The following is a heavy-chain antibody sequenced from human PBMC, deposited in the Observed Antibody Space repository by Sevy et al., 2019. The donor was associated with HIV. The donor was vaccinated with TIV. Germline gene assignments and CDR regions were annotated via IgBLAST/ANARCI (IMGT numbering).Heavy chain of an antibody. CDR3: ATTKDYYDSSGYPFDY. D-gene: IGHD3-22*01. J-gene: IGHJ4*02. CDR2: FDPEDGEPEDGKT. V-gene: IGHV1-24*01. Sequence: ASVKVSCKVSGYTLTQFSMHWVRQAPGKGLEWMTTFDPEDGEPEDGKTIYAQKFLGRVTMTEDTSTDTAYMELSSLRSDDTAVYYCATTKDYYDSSGYPFDYWGQGTLVTVSS. CDR1: GYTLTQFS.